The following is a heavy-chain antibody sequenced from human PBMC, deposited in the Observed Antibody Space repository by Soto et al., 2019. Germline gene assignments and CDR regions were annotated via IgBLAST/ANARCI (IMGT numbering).Heavy chain of an antibody. Sequence: ASVKVSCKASGYTFTGYYMHWVRQAPGQGLEWMGWINPNSGGTNYAQKFQGWVTMTRDTSISTAYMELRSPRSDDTAVYYCERGVGSGTYYNQYNWFDPWGEGTLVTVSS. D-gene: IGHD3-10*01. CDR1: GYTFTGYY. V-gene: IGHV1-2*04. CDR2: INPNSGGT. CDR3: ERGVGSGTYYNQYNWFDP. J-gene: IGHJ5*02.